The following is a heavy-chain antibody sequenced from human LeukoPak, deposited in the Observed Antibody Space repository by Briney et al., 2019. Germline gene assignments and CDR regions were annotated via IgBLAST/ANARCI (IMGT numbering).Heavy chain of an antibody. CDR1: GFTFSSYW. V-gene: IGHV3-74*01. CDR2: INTDGSST. D-gene: IGHD2-15*01. Sequence: GGSLRLSCAASGFTFSSYWMHWVRQAPGKGLAWVSRINTDGSSTSNADSVKGRFTVSRDNAKNTLYLQMNSLRAEDTAVYYCAKDNGNWFDPWGQGTLVTVSS. J-gene: IGHJ5*02. CDR3: AKDNGNWFDP.